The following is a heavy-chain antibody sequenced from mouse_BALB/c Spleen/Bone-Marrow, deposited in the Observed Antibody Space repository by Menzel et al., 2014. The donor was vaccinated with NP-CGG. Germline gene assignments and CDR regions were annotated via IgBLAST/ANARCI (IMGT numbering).Heavy chain of an antibody. Sequence: VQLQQSGDELVKPGASVKLSCMASGFTFTSYWIHWVKQRPGQGPEWIGGINPSNGRTNYNEKFKSKATLTEDKSSSTAYMQLSSLTSEDSAVYYCARDGNYRYAMDYWGQGTSVTVSS. CDR3: ARDGNYRYAMDY. J-gene: IGHJ4*01. CDR1: GFTFTSYW. CDR2: INPSNGRT. D-gene: IGHD2-1*01. V-gene: IGHV1S81*02.